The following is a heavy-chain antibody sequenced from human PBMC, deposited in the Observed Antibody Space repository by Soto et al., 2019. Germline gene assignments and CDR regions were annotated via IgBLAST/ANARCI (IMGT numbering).Heavy chain of an antibody. J-gene: IGHJ4*02. CDR1: GFIFNRFS. CDR2: ISGSGAST. CDR3: AKELLTYAPFDY. V-gene: IGHV3-23*01. D-gene: IGHD2-8*01. Sequence: EVQLLESGGGLVQPGGSLRLSCVASGFIFNRFSMNWVRQAPGQGLEWVSSISGSGASTYYADSVKGRFTISRDDSKNTLYRQMNSLRADDTAVYFCAKELLTYAPFDYWGQGTLVTVSS.